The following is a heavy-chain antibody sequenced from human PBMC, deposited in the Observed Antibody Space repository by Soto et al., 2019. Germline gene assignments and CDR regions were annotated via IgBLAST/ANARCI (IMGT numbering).Heavy chain of an antibody. CDR3: ASDSGVAAAVYVY. V-gene: IGHV3-7*01. J-gene: IGHJ4*02. CDR2: IKWDASEK. CDR1: GFTFGYYW. D-gene: IGHD6-13*01. Sequence: HPGGSLRLSCAASGFTFGYYWRSWVRQATGKGLEWLATIKWDASEKKYVDSVKGRFTMSRDNAKNSVYLQMDSLRAEDTAVYYCASDSGVAAAVYVYWGQGTLVTVSS.